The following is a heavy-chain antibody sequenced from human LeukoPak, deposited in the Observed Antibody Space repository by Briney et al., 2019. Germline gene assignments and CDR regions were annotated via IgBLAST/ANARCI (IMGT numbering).Heavy chain of an antibody. V-gene: IGHV4-61*02. CDR3: ARVASGSYHKAFDI. CDR2: IYTSGST. Sequence: SETLSLTCTVSGGSISSGSYYWSWIRQPAGKGLEWIGRIYTSGSTNYNPSLKSRVTISVDTSKNQFSLKLSSVTAADTAVYYCARVASGSYHKAFDIWGQGTMVTVSS. J-gene: IGHJ3*02. D-gene: IGHD1-26*01. CDR1: GGSISSGSYY.